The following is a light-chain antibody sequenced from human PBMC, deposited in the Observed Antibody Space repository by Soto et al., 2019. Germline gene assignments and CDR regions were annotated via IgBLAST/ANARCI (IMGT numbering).Light chain of an antibody. J-gene: IGLJ1*01. CDR2: EVS. CDR1: SSDVGSYNL. V-gene: IGLV2-23*02. CDR3: CSYAVSSFYV. Sequence: QSALTQPASVSGSPGQSITISCTGTSSDVGSYNLVSWYQQHPGKAPKLMIYEVSKRPSGVSNRFSGSKSGNTASLTISGLQAEYESDYYCCSYAVSSFYVFGTGTKLTVL.